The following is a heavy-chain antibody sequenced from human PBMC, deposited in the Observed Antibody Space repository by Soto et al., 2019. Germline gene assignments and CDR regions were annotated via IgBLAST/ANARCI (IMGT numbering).Heavy chain of an antibody. CDR3: AAREVVLPAGTDALDV. V-gene: IGHV3-66*01. CDR1: GFTVSSNY. D-gene: IGHD2-2*01. CDR2: IYSGGST. Sequence: EVQLVGSGGGLVQPGGSLRLSCAVSGFTVSSNYLGWVRQAPGKGLELVSVIYSGGSTLSADSVKGRFTLSRDDYKNMVWLQMNSLKAEDTAVYYCAAREVVLPAGTDALDVWGQGTMLTVSS. J-gene: IGHJ3*01.